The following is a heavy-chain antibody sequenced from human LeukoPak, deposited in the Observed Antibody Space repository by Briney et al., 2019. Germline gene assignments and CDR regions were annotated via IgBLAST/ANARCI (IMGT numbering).Heavy chain of an antibody. J-gene: IGHJ3*02. D-gene: IGHD1-1*01. Sequence: SETLSLTCTVSGGSISSYYWSWIRQPPGKGLEWIGYIYYSGSTNYNPSLKSRVTISVDTSKNQFSLKLSSVTAADTAVYYCARHTTRILMIDAFDIWGQGTMVTVSS. CDR3: ARHTTRILMIDAFDI. V-gene: IGHV4-59*08. CDR1: GGSISSYY. CDR2: IYYSGST.